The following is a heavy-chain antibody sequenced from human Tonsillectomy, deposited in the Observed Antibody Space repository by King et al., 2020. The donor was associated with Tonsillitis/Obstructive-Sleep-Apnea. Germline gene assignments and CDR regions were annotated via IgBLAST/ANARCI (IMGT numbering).Heavy chain of an antibody. CDR2: INHSGST. Sequence: VQLQQWGAGLLKPSETLSLTCAVYGGSFSGYYWSWIRQPPGKGLEWIGEINHSGSTNYNPSLKSRVTISVDTSKNQSSLKLSSVTAADTAVYYCARGLFSGGRYCSSTRRVQAGWFDPWGQGTLVTVSS. D-gene: IGHD2-2*01. CDR1: GGSFSGYY. J-gene: IGHJ5*02. V-gene: IGHV4-34*01. CDR3: ARGLFSGGRYCSSTRRVQAGWFDP.